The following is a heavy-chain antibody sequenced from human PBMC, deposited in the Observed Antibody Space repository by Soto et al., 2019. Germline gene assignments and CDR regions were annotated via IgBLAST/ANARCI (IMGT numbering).Heavy chain of an antibody. D-gene: IGHD3-9*01. J-gene: IGHJ4*02. Sequence: GGSLRLSCAASGFTFSSYSMNWVRQAPGKGLEWVSYISSSSSSTIYYADSVKGRFTISRDNAKNSLYLQMNSLRAEDTAVYYCESFDWKSWGQGTLVTVSS. V-gene: IGHV3-48*01. CDR2: ISSSSSSTI. CDR3: ESFDWKS. CDR1: GFTFSSYS.